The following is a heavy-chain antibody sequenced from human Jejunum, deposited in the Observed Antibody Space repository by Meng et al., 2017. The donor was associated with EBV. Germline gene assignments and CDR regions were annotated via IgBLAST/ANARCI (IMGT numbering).Heavy chain of an antibody. D-gene: IGHD3-22*01. CDR1: GGSISDNDW. CDR3: AGNGYYALEY. CDR2: IYHGGGT. V-gene: IGHV4-4*02. Sequence: QLEESGPRLERPSGTLSLTCVVSGGSISDNDWWSWVRQPPGKGLEWLGEIYHGGGTNYNPSLESRATISVDKSKNQFSLKLNSVTVADTAVYYCAGNGYYALEYWGPGILVTVSS. J-gene: IGHJ4*02.